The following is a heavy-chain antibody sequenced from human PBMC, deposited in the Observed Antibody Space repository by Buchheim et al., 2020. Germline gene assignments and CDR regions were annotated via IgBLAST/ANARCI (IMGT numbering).Heavy chain of an antibody. CDR1: GFTFSTYA. V-gene: IGHV3-23*01. Sequence: EVQLSESGGDLVQPGGSLRLSCAASGFTFSTYAMSWVRQAPGKGLEWVSSISDSDGTTFYADSVKGRFTISRDTSKNMLFLEMNSLRADDTALYYCAKVGGTGHYAPFDSWGQGTL. J-gene: IGHJ4*02. CDR3: AKVGGTGHYAPFDS. CDR2: ISDSDGTT. D-gene: IGHD3-16*01.